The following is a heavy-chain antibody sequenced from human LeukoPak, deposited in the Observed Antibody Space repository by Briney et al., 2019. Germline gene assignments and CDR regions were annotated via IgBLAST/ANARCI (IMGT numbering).Heavy chain of an antibody. Sequence: PSETLSLTCTVSGGSISSGGYYWSWIRQHPGQGLEWIGYIYYSGSTYYNPSLKSRVTISVDTSKNQFSLKLSSVTAADTAVYYCARDPTYYYDSSGYSHAFDIWGQGTMVTVSS. V-gene: IGHV4-31*03. CDR2: IYYSGST. D-gene: IGHD3-22*01. CDR3: ARDPTYYYDSSGYSHAFDI. CDR1: GGSISSGGYY. J-gene: IGHJ3*02.